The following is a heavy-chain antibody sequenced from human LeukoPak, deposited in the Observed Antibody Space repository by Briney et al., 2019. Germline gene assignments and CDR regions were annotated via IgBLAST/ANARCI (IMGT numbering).Heavy chain of an antibody. Sequence: GGSLRLSCAASGFTFTSYAMHWVRQAPGKGLEDVSAIVGNGGSTYYVDSVKGRFTISRDNSKNTLYLQMDGLRAEDMAVYYCTRVRHGGDCFDYWGQGTLVTVSS. CDR3: TRVRHGGDCFDY. J-gene: IGHJ4*02. CDR1: GFTFTSYA. V-gene: IGHV3-64*02. CDR2: IVGNGGST. D-gene: IGHD2-21*01.